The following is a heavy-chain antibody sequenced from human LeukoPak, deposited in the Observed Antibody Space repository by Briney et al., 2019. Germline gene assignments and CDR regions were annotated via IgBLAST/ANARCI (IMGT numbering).Heavy chain of an antibody. V-gene: IGHV4-39*07. Sequence: SETLSLTCTVSGGSISSSSYYWSWIRQPPGKGLEWIVEINHSGSTNYNPSLKSRVTISVDTSKNQFSLKLSSVTAADTAVYYCARGPTDRWQWLVLVFFDYWGQGTLVTVSS. CDR3: ARGPTDRWQWLVLVFFDY. J-gene: IGHJ4*02. CDR2: INHSGST. CDR1: GGSISSSSYY. D-gene: IGHD6-19*01.